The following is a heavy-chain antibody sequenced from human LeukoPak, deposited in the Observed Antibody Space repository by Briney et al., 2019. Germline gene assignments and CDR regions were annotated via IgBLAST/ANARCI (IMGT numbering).Heavy chain of an antibody. CDR3: ARDPSLEHFDY. D-gene: IGHD1-1*01. CDR2: IKEDGSEK. Sequence: GGSLRPSCEGSGFMFRDYWMSWVRQAPGKGLEWVANIKEDGSEKNYVDSVKGRFTISRDNAKNSVYLEMSSLRVEDTAVYYCARDPSLEHFDYWGQGTLVAVSS. CDR1: GFMFRDYW. V-gene: IGHV3-7*01. J-gene: IGHJ4*02.